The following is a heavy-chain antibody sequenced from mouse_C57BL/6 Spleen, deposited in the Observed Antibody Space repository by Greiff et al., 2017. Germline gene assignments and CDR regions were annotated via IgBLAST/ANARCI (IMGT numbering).Heavy chain of an antibody. CDR1: GYTFTGYW. Sequence: QVQLKQSGAELMKPGASVKLSCKATGYTFTGYWIEWVKQRPGHGLEWIGEILPGSGSTNYNEKFKGKATFPADTSSNTAYMQLSSLTTEDSAIYYCARRITTVVARYFDVWGTGTTVTVSS. D-gene: IGHD1-1*01. CDR2: ILPGSGST. CDR3: ARRITTVVARYFDV. J-gene: IGHJ1*03. V-gene: IGHV1-9*01.